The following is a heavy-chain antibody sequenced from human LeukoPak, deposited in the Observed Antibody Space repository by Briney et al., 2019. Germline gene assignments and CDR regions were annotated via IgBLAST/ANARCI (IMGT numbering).Heavy chain of an antibody. CDR2: INHIGGT. CDR1: GGSFSGYY. CDR3: ARGVARAYSRYYYYMDV. Sequence: SQRLCLTRAVYGGSFSGYYWSWIPQPPGKGLEWIGEINHIGGTNYNPSLKSRVTISVDTSKNQFSLKLSSVTAADTPVYYSARGVARAYSRYYYYMDVWGKGTTVTVSS. J-gene: IGHJ6*03. D-gene: IGHD6-13*01. V-gene: IGHV4-34*01.